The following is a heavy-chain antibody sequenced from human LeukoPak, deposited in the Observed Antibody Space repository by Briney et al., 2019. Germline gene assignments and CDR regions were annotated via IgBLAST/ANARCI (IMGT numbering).Heavy chain of an antibody. CDR3: TVPYSSSWYRVDY. CDR2: IKSKTDGGTT. J-gene: IGHJ4*02. Sequence: AGGSLRLSCAASGFTFSNAWMSWVRQAPGKGLEWVSRIKSKTDGGTTDYAAPVKGRFTISRDDSKNTLYLQMNSLKTEDTAVYYCTVPYSSSWYRVDYWGQGTLVTVSS. V-gene: IGHV3-15*01. CDR1: GFTFSNAW. D-gene: IGHD6-13*01.